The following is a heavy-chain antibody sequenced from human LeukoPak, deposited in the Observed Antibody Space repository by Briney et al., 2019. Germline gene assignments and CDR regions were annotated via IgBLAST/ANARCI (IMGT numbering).Heavy chain of an antibody. Sequence: PSETLSLTCTVSGYSISSGYYWGWIRQPPGKGLGWIGSIYHSGSTYYNPSLKSRVTISVDTSKNQFSLKLSSVTAADTAVYYCARINPGEWLDPVDYWGQGTLVTVSS. V-gene: IGHV4-38-2*02. CDR2: IYHSGST. J-gene: IGHJ4*02. CDR1: GYSISSGYY. CDR3: ARINPGEWLDPVDY. D-gene: IGHD6-19*01.